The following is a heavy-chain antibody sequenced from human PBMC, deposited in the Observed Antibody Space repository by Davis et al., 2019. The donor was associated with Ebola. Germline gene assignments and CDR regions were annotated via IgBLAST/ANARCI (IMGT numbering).Heavy chain of an antibody. Sequence: MLSETLSLTCTVSGGSISSSSYYWGWIRQPPGKGLEWIGSIYYSGSTYYNPSLKSRVTISVDTSKNQFSLKLSSVTAADTAVYYCARDRFTGMDVWGQGTTVTVSS. J-gene: IGHJ6*02. CDR3: ARDRFTGMDV. CDR1: GGSISSSSYY. CDR2: IYYSGST. D-gene: IGHD3-3*01. V-gene: IGHV4-39*02.